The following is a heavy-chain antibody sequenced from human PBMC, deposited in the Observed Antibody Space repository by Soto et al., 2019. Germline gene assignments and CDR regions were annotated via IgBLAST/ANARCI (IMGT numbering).Heavy chain of an antibody. CDR3: AKGRLAAAESYWYFDL. D-gene: IGHD6-13*01. J-gene: IGHJ2*01. CDR1: GFTFSSYA. CDR2: ISGNGGST. Sequence: GGSLRLSCAASGFTFSSYAMNWVRQAPGKGLEWVSGISGNGGSTYYANSVKGRFTISRDNSKNTLYVQMNSLRAEDTADYYCAKGRLAAAESYWYFDLWGRGTLVTVSS. V-gene: IGHV3-23*01.